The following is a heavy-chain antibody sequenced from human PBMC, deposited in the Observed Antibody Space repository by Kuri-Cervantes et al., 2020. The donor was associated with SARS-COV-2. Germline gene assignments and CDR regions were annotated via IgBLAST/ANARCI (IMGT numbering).Heavy chain of an antibody. Sequence: GESMKISCAASGFTFSSYAMHWVRQAPGKGLEWVVVISYDGSNKYYADSVKGRFTIPRDNSKNTLYLQMNSLRAEDTAVYYCAREMRMGVAVREVGMDVWGQGTTVTVSS. V-gene: IGHV3-30-3*01. CDR1: GFTFSSYA. CDR3: AREMRMGVAVREVGMDV. CDR2: ISYDGSNK. D-gene: IGHD2-15*01. J-gene: IGHJ6*02.